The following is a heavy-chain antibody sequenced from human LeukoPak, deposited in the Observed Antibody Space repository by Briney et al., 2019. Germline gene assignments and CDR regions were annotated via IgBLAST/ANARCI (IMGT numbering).Heavy chain of an antibody. CDR2: ISYTGGNK. CDR1: GFPLSNFS. D-gene: IGHD3-10*01. CDR3: AKAPDTLWFVDY. Sequence: GGALRLFWGSSGFPLSNFSLQRVPQAPGKGVGGVAVISYTGGNKYYADSVKGRFTISRDNSKNTLYLQMNSLRAEDTAVYYCAKAPDTLWFVDYWGQGTLVTVSS. J-gene: IGHJ4*02. V-gene: IGHV3-30-3*01.